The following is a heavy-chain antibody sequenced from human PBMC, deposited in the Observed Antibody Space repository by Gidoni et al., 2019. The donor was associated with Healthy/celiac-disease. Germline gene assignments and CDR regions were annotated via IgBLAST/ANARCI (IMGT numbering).Heavy chain of an antibody. CDR2: ISSSSSYI. V-gene: IGHV3-21*01. D-gene: IGHD2-15*01. Sequence: EVQLVESGGGLGKPGGSLRLSCAASGFTFSSYSMNWVRQAPGKGLEWVSSISSSSSYIYYADSVKGRFTISRDNAKNSLYLQMISLRAEDTAVYYCARDSSAGYYYYGMDVWGQGTTVTVSS. J-gene: IGHJ6*02. CDR3: ARDSSAGYYYYGMDV. CDR1: GFTFSSYS.